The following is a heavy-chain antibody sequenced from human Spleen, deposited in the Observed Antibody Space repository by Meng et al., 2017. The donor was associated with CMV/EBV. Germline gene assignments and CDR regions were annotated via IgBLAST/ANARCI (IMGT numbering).Heavy chain of an antibody. CDR2: IYDGGTST. J-gene: IGHJ4*02. CDR3: AKGGHVDY. CDR1: GFSFNTYT. D-gene: IGHD3-10*01. V-gene: IGHV3-23*03. Sequence: LRLSCAASGFSFNTYTMSWVRQAPGRGPDWVSAIYDGGTSTFYADSVKGRFTISRDDSKNTLYLQMNSLRAEDTAIYYCAKGGHVDYWGQGALVTVSS.